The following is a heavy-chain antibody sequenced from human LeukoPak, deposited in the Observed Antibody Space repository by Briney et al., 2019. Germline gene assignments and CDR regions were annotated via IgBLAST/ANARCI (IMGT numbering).Heavy chain of an antibody. CDR2: IIPIFGTA. Sequence: SVKVSCKASGGTFSSYAISWVRQAPGQGLEWMGGIIPIFGTANYAQKFQGRVTITADESTSTAYMELSSLRSEDMAVYYCARVPTDSSSWYPIDYWGQGTLVTVSS. CDR3: ARVPTDSSSWYPIDY. V-gene: IGHV1-69*13. D-gene: IGHD6-13*01. J-gene: IGHJ4*02. CDR1: GGTFSSYA.